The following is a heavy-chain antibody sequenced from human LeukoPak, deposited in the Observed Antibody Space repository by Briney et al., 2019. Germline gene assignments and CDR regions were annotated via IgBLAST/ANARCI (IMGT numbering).Heavy chain of an antibody. J-gene: IGHJ4*02. D-gene: IGHD6-19*01. CDR2: INWHGGST. V-gene: IGHV3-20*04. CDR3: ARDLGSGWTRFDY. Sequence: PGGSLRLSCAASGFTFDDHGMSWVRQAPGKGREWVSGINWHGGSTGCADSVKGRFTISRDNPRNSLYLQMNSVRAEDTALYYCARDLGSGWTRFDYWGQGTLVTVSS. CDR1: GFTFDDHG.